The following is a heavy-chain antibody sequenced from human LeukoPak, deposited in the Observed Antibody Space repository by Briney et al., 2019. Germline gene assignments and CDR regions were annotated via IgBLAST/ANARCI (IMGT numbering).Heavy chain of an antibody. V-gene: IGHV3-30*02. D-gene: IGHD3-22*01. CDR1: GFTFSNYA. CDR3: ARGYYDSSGYYSDLFDY. CDR2: IRYDGINK. J-gene: IGHJ4*02. Sequence: GGSLRLSCAASGFTFSNYAMHWVRQAPGKGLEWVAFIRYDGINKYYADSVKGRFTISRDNSKNSLYLQMNSLRAEDTAVYYCARGYYDSSGYYSDLFDYWGQGTLVTVSS.